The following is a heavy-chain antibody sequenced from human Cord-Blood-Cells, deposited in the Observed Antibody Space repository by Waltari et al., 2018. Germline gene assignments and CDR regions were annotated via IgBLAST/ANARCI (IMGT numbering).Heavy chain of an antibody. J-gene: IGHJ5*02. CDR1: GDSISSHY. CDR3: ARDYSSSWYNWFDP. Sequence: QVQLQESGPGLVKPSETLSLTCPAPGDSISSHYWSCTRPPPGKGLEWIGYIYYSGSTNYNPSLKSRVTISVDTSKNQFSLKLSSVTAADTAVYYCARDYSSSWYNWFDPWGQGTLVTVSS. V-gene: IGHV4-59*11. CDR2: IYYSGST. D-gene: IGHD6-13*01.